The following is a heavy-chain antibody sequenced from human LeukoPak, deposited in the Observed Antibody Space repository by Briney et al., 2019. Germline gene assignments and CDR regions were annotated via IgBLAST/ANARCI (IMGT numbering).Heavy chain of an antibody. CDR2: INPNSGGT. CDR1: GYTFTGYY. D-gene: IGHD3-22*01. Sequence: ASVKVSCKASGYTFTGYYMHWVRQAPGQGLEWMGWINPNSGGTNYAQKFQGRVTMTRDTSISTAYMELSRLRSDDTAVYYCARGGSITMIVVVTKFGYWGQGTLVTVPS. J-gene: IGHJ4*02. CDR3: ARGGSITMIVVVTKFGY. V-gene: IGHV1-2*02.